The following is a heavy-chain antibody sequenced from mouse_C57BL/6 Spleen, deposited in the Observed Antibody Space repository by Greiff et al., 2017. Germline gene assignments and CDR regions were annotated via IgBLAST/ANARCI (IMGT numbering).Heavy chain of an antibody. J-gene: IGHJ3*01. CDR1: GFTFSDYY. CDR2: ISNGGGST. D-gene: IGHD3-2*02. V-gene: IGHV5-12*01. CDR3: ARHTAQAGFAC. Sequence: EVNVVESGGGLVQPGGSLKLSCAASGFTFSDYYMYWVRQTPEKRLEWVAYISNGGGSTYYPDTVKGRFTISRDNAKNTLYLQMSRLKSEDTAVYYCARHTAQAGFACWGQGTLVTVSA.